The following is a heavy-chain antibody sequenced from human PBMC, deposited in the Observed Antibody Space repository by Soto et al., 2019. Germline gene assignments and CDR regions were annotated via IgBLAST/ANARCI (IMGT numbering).Heavy chain of an antibody. CDR3: ARDQEGPGGTASFDY. Sequence: QVQLVESGGGVVQPGRSLRLSCAASGFTFSSYGMHWVRQSPGKGLEWVTIIWQDGSNKYYADSVKGQFTISRDNSKNTLYLKMNSLRVEDTAVYYCARDQEGPGGTASFDYWGQGTLVTVSS. CDR2: IWQDGSNK. CDR1: GFTFSSYG. J-gene: IGHJ4*02. V-gene: IGHV3-33*01. D-gene: IGHD5-18*01.